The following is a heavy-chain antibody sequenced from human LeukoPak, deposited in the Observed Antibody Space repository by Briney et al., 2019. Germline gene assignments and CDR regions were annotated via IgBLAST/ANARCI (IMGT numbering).Heavy chain of an antibody. CDR2: IKQDGSEK. CDR3: ARDFYYYDSSGPYYFDY. CDR1: GFTFSSYW. J-gene: IGHJ4*02. Sequence: GGSLRLSCAASGFTFSSYWMSWVRQAPGKRLEWVANIKQDGSEKYYVDSVKGRFTISRDNAKNSLYLQMNSLRAEDTAVYYCARDFYYYDSSGPYYFDYWGQGTLVTVSS. V-gene: IGHV3-7*01. D-gene: IGHD3-22*01.